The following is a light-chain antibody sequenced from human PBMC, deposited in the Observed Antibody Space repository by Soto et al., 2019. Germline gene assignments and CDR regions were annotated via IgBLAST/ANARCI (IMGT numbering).Light chain of an antibody. CDR1: TGAVTSGHY. J-gene: IGLJ2*01. Sequence: QAVVTQEPSLTVSPGGTVTLTCGSSTGAVTSGHYPYWFQQKPGQAPRTLIHDTSNKHSWTPARFSGSLLGGRAALTLSGAQPEDEAEYYCLLSYSAARVVFGGGTKVTVL. V-gene: IGLV7-46*01. CDR2: DTS. CDR3: LLSYSAARVV.